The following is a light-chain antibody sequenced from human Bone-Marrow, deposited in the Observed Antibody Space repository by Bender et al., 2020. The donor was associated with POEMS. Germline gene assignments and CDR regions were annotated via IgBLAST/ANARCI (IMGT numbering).Light chain of an antibody. CDR1: SSDIGSFNL. Sequence: QSALTQPASVSGSPGQSITISCTGTSSDIGSFNLVSWYQQHPGKAPKLLLYDVTKWPSGVSHRFSGSKSGNTASLTISGLQAEDEADYYCCSYAGSSTLVFGGGTKLTVL. CDR2: DVT. V-gene: IGLV2-23*02. CDR3: CSYAGSSTLV. J-gene: IGLJ2*01.